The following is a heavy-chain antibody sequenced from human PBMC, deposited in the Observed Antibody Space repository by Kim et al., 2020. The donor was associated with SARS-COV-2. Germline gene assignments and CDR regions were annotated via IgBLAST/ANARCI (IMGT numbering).Heavy chain of an antibody. Sequence: SETLSLTCTVSGGSISSSSYYWGWIRQPPGKGLEWIGSIYYSGSTYYNPSLKSRVTISVDTSKNQFSLKLSSVTAADTAVYYCARAPPGIAPFDYWGQGTLVTVSS. CDR3: ARAPPGIAPFDY. V-gene: IGHV4-39*07. CDR2: IYYSGST. D-gene: IGHD6-13*01. J-gene: IGHJ4*02. CDR1: GGSISSSSYY.